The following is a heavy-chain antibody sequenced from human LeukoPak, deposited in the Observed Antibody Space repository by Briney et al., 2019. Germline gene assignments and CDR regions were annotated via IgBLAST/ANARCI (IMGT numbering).Heavy chain of an antibody. CDR3: AKEPYCSGGSCYRRGSYSDY. CDR2: ISGSGGNT. J-gene: IGHJ4*02. V-gene: IGHV3-23*01. CDR1: GFTFSSYA. Sequence: GGSLRLSCAASGFTFSSYAMSWVRQAPGKGLEWVSAISGSGGNTYYADSVKGRFTISRDNSKNMLYLQMNSLRAEDTAVYYCAKEPYCSGGSCYRRGSYSDYWGQGTLVTVSS. D-gene: IGHD2-15*01.